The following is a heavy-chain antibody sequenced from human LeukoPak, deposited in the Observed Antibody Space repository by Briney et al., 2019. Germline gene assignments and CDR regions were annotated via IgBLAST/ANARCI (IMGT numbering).Heavy chain of an antibody. CDR2: ISSSGGST. V-gene: IGHV3-64*01. CDR1: GFTFSSYA. Sequence: GGSLRLSCAASGFTFSSYAMHWVRQAPRKGLEYVSAISSSGGSTSYANSVKGRCTISRDNSKNTLYPQMGMLRAEGLGVYFCAREASIVVRCSDYWGQGTLVTVSS. CDR3: AREASIVVRCSDY. D-gene: IGHD6-6*01. J-gene: IGHJ4*02.